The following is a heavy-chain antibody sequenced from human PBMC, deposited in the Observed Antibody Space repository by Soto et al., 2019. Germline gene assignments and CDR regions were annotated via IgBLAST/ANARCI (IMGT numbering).Heavy chain of an antibody. CDR2: ISDDGSER. CDR3: AKDVTSRGTGWFDR. D-gene: IGHD2-15*01. V-gene: IGHV3-30*18. CDR1: GFTFSSHG. Sequence: QVQLVESGGGVVQPGRSPRLSCVASGFTFSSHGMHWVRQAPGKGLEWVAVISDDGSERSYAASVKGRFTISRDYSKSTVYLQMNSLRTEDTAVYYCAKDVTSRGTGWFDRWGQGTLVTVSS. J-gene: IGHJ5*02.